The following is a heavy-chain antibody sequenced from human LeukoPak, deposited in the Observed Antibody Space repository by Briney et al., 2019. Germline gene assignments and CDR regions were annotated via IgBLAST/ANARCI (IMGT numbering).Heavy chain of an antibody. Sequence: GGSLRLSCAASGFTFSSYAMSWVRQAPGKGLEWVSAVSGSGGSTYYADSVKGRFTISRDNSKNTLYLQMNSLRAEDTAVYYCAKGPRYCSGGSRRGDFDYWGQGTLVTVSS. CDR2: VSGSGGST. CDR1: GFTFSSYA. V-gene: IGHV3-23*01. D-gene: IGHD2-15*01. J-gene: IGHJ4*02. CDR3: AKGPRYCSGGSRRGDFDY.